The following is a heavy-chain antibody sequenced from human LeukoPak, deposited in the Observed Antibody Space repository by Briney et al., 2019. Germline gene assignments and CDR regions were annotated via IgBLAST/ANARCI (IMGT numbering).Heavy chain of an antibody. J-gene: IGHJ3*02. V-gene: IGHV4-39*07. CDR2: IYYSGST. CDR1: GGSISSSSYY. CDR3: ARSHYDILTGYYKGSLGDAFDI. Sequence: PSETLSLTCTVSGGSISSSSYYWGWIRQPPGKGLEWIGSIYYSGSTYYNPSLKSRVTISVDTSKNQFSLKLSSVTAADTAVYYCARSHYDILTGYYKGSLGDAFDIWGQGTMVTVSS. D-gene: IGHD3-9*01.